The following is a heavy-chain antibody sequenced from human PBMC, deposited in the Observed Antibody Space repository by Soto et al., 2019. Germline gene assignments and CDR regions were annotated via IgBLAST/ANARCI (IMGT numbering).Heavy chain of an antibody. J-gene: IGHJ6*02. V-gene: IGHV3-9*01. Sequence: GGSLRLSCAASGFTFRSYEMNWVRQAPGKGLEWVSGISWNSGSIGYADSVKGRFTISSENAKNSLYLQMNRLRTEDTALYYCAKDISGGGFSMDVWGQGTTVTVSS. D-gene: IGHD5-12*01. CDR3: AKDISGGGFSMDV. CDR2: ISWNSGSI. CDR1: GFTFRSYE.